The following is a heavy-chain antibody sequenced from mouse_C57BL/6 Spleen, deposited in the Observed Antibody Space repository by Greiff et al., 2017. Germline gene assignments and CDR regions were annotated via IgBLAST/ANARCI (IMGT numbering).Heavy chain of an antibody. D-gene: IGHD2-3*01. Sequence: EVKVVESGGGLVKPGGSLKLSCAASGFTFSDYGMHWVRQAPEKGLEWVAYISSGSSTIYYAYPVKGRFTISRYNAKNTLCLQMTSLRSVDTAMYYCARLADGYYFDYWGQGTTLTVSS. CDR2: ISSGSSTI. V-gene: IGHV5-17*01. J-gene: IGHJ2*01. CDR1: GFTFSDYG. CDR3: ARLADGYYFDY.